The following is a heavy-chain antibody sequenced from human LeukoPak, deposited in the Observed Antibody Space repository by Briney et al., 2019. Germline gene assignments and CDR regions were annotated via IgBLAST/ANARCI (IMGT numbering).Heavy chain of an antibody. J-gene: IGHJ5*02. Sequence: PSGTLSLTCTVSGGSISSYYWSWIRQPPGKGLEWIGYIYYSGSTNYNPSPKSRVTISVDTSKNQFSLKLSSVTAADTAVYYCARVAGRNWFDPWGQGTLVTVSS. D-gene: IGHD3-10*01. CDR3: ARVAGRNWFDP. V-gene: IGHV4-59*01. CDR1: GGSISSYY. CDR2: IYYSGST.